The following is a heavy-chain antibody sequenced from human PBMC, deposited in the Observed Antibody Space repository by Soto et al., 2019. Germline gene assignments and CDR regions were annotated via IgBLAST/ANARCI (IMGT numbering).Heavy chain of an antibody. CDR2: ISAYNGDK. V-gene: IGHV1-18*01. Sequence: ASVKVSCKASGYTFINYGVSWVRQAPGQGLEWMGWISAYNGDKKYAQNVQGRVTLATDTSTSTAYMEMRTLRSDDTAAYYCARDGPHIPAVGDVWGQGSTGTV. CDR1: GYTFINYG. CDR3: ARDGPHIPAVGDV. D-gene: IGHD6-13*01. J-gene: IGHJ6*02.